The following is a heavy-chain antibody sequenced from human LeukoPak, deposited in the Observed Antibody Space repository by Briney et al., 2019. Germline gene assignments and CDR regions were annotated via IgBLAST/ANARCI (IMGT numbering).Heavy chain of an antibody. CDR1: GFTFSSYS. V-gene: IGHV3-21*01. Sequence: GGSLRLSCAASGFTFSSYSMNWVRQAPGKGLEWVSSISSSSSYIYYADSVKGRFTISRDNAKNSLYLQMNSLRAEDTAVYYWAGDRYSWRLADFYIWGQGTMVTVSS. J-gene: IGHJ3*02. CDR3: AGDRYSWRLADFYI. CDR2: ISSSSSYI. D-gene: IGHD1-26*01.